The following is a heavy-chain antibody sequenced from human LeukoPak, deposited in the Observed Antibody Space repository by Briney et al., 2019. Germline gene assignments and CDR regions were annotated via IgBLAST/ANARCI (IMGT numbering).Heavy chain of an antibody. D-gene: IGHD5-18*01. J-gene: IGHJ4*02. V-gene: IGHV4-34*01. CDR1: GGSFSGYY. Sequence: PSETLSLTCAVYGGSFSGYYWSWIRQPPGKGLEWLGEINHSGSTNYNPSLKSRVTISVDTSKNQFSLKLSSVTAADTAVYYCARGLRRGYSYGSPFDYWGQGTLVTVSS. CDR3: ARGLRRGYSYGSPFDY. CDR2: INHSGST.